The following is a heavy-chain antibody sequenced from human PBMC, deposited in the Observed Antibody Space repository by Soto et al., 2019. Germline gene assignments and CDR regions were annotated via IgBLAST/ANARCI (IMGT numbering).Heavy chain of an antibody. J-gene: IGHJ6*03. CDR3: ARGRNPYSSGRSYFYYMDV. CDR1: GFTFKDYW. V-gene: IGHV3-7*01. D-gene: IGHD3-10*01. Sequence: GGSLRLSCAASGFTFKDYWMSWVRQAPGKGLEWVANIKEDESEEYYVDSVKGRFTVSRDNAKNSLYLQMSSLRVEDTAVYYCARGRNPYSSGRSYFYYMDVWGKGTTVTVSS. CDR2: IKEDESEE.